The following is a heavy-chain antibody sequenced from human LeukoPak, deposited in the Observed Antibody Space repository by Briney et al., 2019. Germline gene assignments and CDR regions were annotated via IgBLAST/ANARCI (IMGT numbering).Heavy chain of an antibody. CDR3: VRDRLLGQQLVPSFDY. J-gene: IGHJ4*02. V-gene: IGHV1-18*01. Sequence: ASVKVSCKASGFTFTSFGFSWVRQAPGQGLEWMGWISAYNGNTNYAQKLQGRVTMTTDTSTNTAYMELRSLKSDDTAVYYCVRDRLLGQQLVPSFDYWGQGTLVTVSS. D-gene: IGHD6-13*01. CDR1: GFTFTSFG. CDR2: ISAYNGNT.